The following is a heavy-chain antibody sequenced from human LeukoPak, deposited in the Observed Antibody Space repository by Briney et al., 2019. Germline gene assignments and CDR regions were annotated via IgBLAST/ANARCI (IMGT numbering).Heavy chain of an antibody. CDR1: GGSISGAIWY. V-gene: IGHV4-39*01. CDR2: VYYSGNT. D-gene: IGHD2-2*01. Sequence: SETLSLTCTVSGGSISGAIWYWGWIRQSPGKGLEWIGCVYYSGNTYYNPSLKSRVTISVDTSKNQFSLKLTAVTAADTAVYYCATQKDIVAVPGARAVLDYWGQGTLVTVSS. J-gene: IGHJ4*02. CDR3: ATQKDIVAVPGARAVLDY.